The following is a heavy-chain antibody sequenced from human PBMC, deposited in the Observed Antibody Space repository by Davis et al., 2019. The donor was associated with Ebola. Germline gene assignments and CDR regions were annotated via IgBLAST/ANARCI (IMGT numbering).Heavy chain of an antibody. D-gene: IGHD2-21*02. J-gene: IGHJ2*01. CDR2: LGTSADT. Sequence: PGGSLRLSCAASGFIFRSYVMSWVRQAPGKGLEWVSTLGTSADTYYADSVKGRFTISRDNAKNSLYLQMNSLRAEDTAVYYCVRDPALVVTGGGWFFGLWGRGTLVTVSS. CDR3: VRDPALVVTGGGWFFGL. V-gene: IGHV3-21*01. CDR1: GFIFRSYV.